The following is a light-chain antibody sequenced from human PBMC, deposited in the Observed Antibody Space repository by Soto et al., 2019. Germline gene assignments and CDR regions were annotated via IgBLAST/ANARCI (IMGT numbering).Light chain of an antibody. CDR1: SSDVGRYKY. J-gene: IGLJ1*01. V-gene: IGLV2-14*01. Sequence: QSALTQPASVSGSPGQSITISCTGTSSDVGRYKYVSWYQQHPDKAPKIIIYDVNNRPSGIPERFSGSKSGNTASLTIAGLQAEDEADYYCSSYTTTSSYVFGTGTKLTVL. CDR2: DVN. CDR3: SSYTTTSSYV.